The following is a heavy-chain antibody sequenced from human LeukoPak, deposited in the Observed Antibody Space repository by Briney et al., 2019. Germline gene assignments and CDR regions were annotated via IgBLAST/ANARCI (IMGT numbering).Heavy chain of an antibody. J-gene: IGHJ3*02. Sequence: GGSLRLSCAASGFTFSSYAMSWVRQAPGKGLEWVSAISGSGGSTYYADSVKGRFTISRDNSKNTLYLQMNSLRAEDTAVYYCAKPSGSSSWLNDAFDIWGQGTMVTVSS. V-gene: IGHV3-23*01. CDR1: GFTFSSYA. D-gene: IGHD6-13*01. CDR2: ISGSGGST. CDR3: AKPSGSSSWLNDAFDI.